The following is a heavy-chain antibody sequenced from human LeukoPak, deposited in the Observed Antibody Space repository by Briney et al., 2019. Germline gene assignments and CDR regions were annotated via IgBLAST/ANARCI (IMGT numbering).Heavy chain of an antibody. D-gene: IGHD3-10*01. CDR1: HDSISGGDDF. CDR2: IYARGTT. CDR3: AKEKRESGLRAFHI. J-gene: IGHJ3*02. V-gene: IGHV4-61*02. Sequence: SETLSPTCTVSHDSISGGDDFWNWFRQPAGKGLEWIGRIYARGTTLYSPSLESRVTISLDTSKNHFSLRMTSVTAADTAVYYCAKEKRESGLRAFHIWGQGTMVTVSS.